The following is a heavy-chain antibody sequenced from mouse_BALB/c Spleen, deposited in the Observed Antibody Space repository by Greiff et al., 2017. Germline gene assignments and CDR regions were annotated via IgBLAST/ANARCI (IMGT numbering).Heavy chain of an antibody. Sequence: QVQLQQSGPELVRPGVSVKISCKGSGYTFTDYAMHWVKQSHAKSLEWIGVISTYSGNTNYNQKFKGKATMTVDKSSSTAYMELARLTSEDSAIYYCAREEGITTVGRPWFAYWGQGTLVTVSA. CDR1: GYTFTDYA. V-gene: IGHV1-67*01. CDR2: ISTYSGNT. J-gene: IGHJ3*01. CDR3: AREEGITTVGRPWFAY. D-gene: IGHD1-1*01.